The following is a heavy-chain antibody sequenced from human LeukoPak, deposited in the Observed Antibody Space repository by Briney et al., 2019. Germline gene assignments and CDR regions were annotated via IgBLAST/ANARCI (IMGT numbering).Heavy chain of an antibody. Sequence: GGSLRLSCAASGFTFNNAWMSWVRQAPGKGLEWVGRIKSKTDGGTTDNAAPVKGRFTISRDDSKNTLFLQMNSLKTEDTAVYYCARVSGSKDAFDIWGQGTMVTVSS. CDR1: GFTFNNAW. CDR3: ARVSGSKDAFDI. CDR2: IKSKTDGGTT. D-gene: IGHD3-10*01. V-gene: IGHV3-15*01. J-gene: IGHJ3*02.